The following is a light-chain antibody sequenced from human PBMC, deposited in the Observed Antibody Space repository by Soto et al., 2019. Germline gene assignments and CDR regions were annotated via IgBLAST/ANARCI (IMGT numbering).Light chain of an antibody. Sequence: EIGLTQSPGTLSLSPGERATLSCRASQSVSSSYLAWYQQKPGPAPRLLLYGASSRATGIQDRYSGSWSGTAFTLPISRLEPEDFAVYYCELYGSSPPLTFGGGTKVVIK. CDR3: ELYGSSPPLT. CDR1: QSVSSSY. J-gene: IGKJ4*01. CDR2: GAS. V-gene: IGKV3-20*01.